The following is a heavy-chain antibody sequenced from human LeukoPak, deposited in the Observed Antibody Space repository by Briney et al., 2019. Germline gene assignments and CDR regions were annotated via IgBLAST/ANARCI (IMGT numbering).Heavy chain of an antibody. CDR3: ARDDRTHYYDSSGGY. CDR2: ISAYNGNT. J-gene: IGHJ4*02. CDR1: GYTFTSYG. V-gene: IGHV1-18*03. Sequence: APVKVSCKASGYTFTSYGISWVRQAPGQGLEWMGWISAYNGNTNYAQKLQGRVTMTTDTSTSTAYMELRSLRSDDMAVYYCARDDRTHYYDSSGGYWGQGTLVTVSS. D-gene: IGHD3-22*01.